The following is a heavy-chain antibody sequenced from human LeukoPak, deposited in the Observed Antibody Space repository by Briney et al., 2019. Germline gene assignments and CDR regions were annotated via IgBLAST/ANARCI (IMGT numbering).Heavy chain of an antibody. CDR1: GDSVSRSDSY. CDR2: IYYSGRT. CDR3: ARRRYFDGSGYLE. J-gene: IGHJ1*01. V-gene: IGHV4-39*01. D-gene: IGHD3-22*01. Sequence: SETLSLTCSVSGDSVSRSDSYWGWIRQPPGKGLEWIGTIYYSGRTYYSPSLRSRVTMSVDPSNNQFSLTLRSVTAADTALYYCARRRYFDGSGYLEWGQGTLLSVSS.